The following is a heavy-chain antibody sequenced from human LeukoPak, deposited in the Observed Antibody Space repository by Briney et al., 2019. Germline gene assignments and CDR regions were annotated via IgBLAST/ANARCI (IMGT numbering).Heavy chain of an antibody. D-gene: IGHD4-17*01. V-gene: IGHV1-3*01. CDR1: GYTFTTYS. CDR3: ARVPTVTNWFDP. J-gene: IGHJ5*02. Sequence: ASVKVSCKASGYTFTTYSIHWVRQAPGQGLEWMGWINAGNGNTEYSQKFQNRLTIFRDTSATTAYMELRSLKSEDTAVYYCARVPTVTNWFDPWGQGTLVTVSS. CDR2: INAGNGNT.